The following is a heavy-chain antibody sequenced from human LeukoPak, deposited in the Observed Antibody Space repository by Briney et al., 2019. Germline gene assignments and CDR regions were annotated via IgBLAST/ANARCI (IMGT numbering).Heavy chain of an antibody. V-gene: IGHV4-39*01. CDR3: ARQASIVVVPAASTEWFDP. CDR2: IYYSGTT. D-gene: IGHD2-2*01. CDR1: GGSISSGTYY. J-gene: IGHJ5*02. Sequence: SETLSLTCTVSGGSISSGTYYWDWIRQPPGKGLEWIGSIYYSGTTYYNPSLKSRVTMSVDTSKNQFSLKLSSVTAADTAVYYCARQASIVVVPAASTEWFDPWGQGTLVTVSS.